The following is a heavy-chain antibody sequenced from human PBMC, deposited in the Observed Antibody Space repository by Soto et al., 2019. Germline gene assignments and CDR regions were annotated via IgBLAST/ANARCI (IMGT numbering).Heavy chain of an antibody. D-gene: IGHD3-9*01. CDR3: ARGEEYDILTGYYINWFDP. CDR2: IYYSGST. CDR1: GGSISSYY. V-gene: IGHV4-59*01. Sequence: LSLTCTVSGGSISSYYWSWIRQPPGKGLEWIGYIYYSGSTNYNPSLKSRVTISVDTSKNQFSLKLNSVTAADTAVYYCARGEEYDILTGYYINWFDPWGQGTLVTVSS. J-gene: IGHJ5*02.